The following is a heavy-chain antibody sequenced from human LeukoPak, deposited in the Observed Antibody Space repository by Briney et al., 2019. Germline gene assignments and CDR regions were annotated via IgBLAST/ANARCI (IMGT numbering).Heavy chain of an antibody. V-gene: IGHV4-38-2*01. Sequence: SETLSLTCAASGYSISSGYYWGWIRQPPGKGLECIGSIYHSGSTYYNPSLKSRVTISVDTSKNQFSLKLSSVTAADTAVYYCAIYGGNSWGAFDIWGQGTMVTVSS. CDR3: AIYGGNSWGAFDI. J-gene: IGHJ3*02. D-gene: IGHD4-23*01. CDR2: IYHSGST. CDR1: GYSISSGYY.